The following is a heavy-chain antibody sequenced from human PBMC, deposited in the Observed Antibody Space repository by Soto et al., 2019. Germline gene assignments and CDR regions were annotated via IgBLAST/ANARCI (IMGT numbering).Heavy chain of an antibody. CDR3: ARGRRVKATVSFSLDY. D-gene: IGHD4-17*01. V-gene: IGHV1-18*01. CDR2: ISAYNGDT. CDR1: GYTFSSYR. Sequence: SVKVSCKASGYTFSSYRITWVRQAPGQGLEWVGWISAYNGDTAYAQKFQHRVTMTTDTSTTTAYMELRTLRSDDTAVYYCARGRRVKATVSFSLDYWGQGTLVTVSS. J-gene: IGHJ4*02.